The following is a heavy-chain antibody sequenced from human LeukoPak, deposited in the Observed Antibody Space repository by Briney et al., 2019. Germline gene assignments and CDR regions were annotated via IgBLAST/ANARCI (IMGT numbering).Heavy chain of an antibody. V-gene: IGHV7-4-1*02. Sequence: ASVKVSCKTSGYTFTSYAISWVRQAPGQGLEWMGWINTNTGNPTCAQGFTGRYAFSLDTSVSTAYLQISGLKADDTAVYYCGRDPKLGIRGYTYGYIDYWGQGTLVTVSS. CDR1: GYTFTSYA. J-gene: IGHJ4*02. D-gene: IGHD5-18*01. CDR3: GRDPKLGIRGYTYGYIDY. CDR2: INTNTGNP.